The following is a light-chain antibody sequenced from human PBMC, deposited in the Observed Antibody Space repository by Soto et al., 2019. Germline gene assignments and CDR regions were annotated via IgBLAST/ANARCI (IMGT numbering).Light chain of an antibody. Sequence: DIQMTQSPSSLSASVGDRVTITCQASQDISNYLNWYQQKSGKPPKLLIYDASHLETGVPPRFSGAGSGTEFALTISSLQPEDVATYYGQQYDDLPSTFGGGTKVEV. V-gene: IGKV1-33*01. CDR3: QQYDDLPST. J-gene: IGKJ4*01. CDR2: DAS. CDR1: QDISNY.